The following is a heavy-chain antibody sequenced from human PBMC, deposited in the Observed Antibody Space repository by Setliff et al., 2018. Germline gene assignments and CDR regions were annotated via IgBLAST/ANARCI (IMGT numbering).Heavy chain of an antibody. Sequence: ASKVSCKASGYTFTNYGISWVRQAPGQGLEWMGWISAYNDNTNYAQKVQGRVTMTTDTSTSTAYMELRSLTSDDTAVYYCAREGRRYYDSSGYYYDPYYYYYMDVWGKGTTVTVSS. CDR1: GYTFTNYG. CDR2: ISAYNDNT. J-gene: IGHJ6*03. CDR3: AREGRRYYDSSGYYYDPYYYYYMDV. D-gene: IGHD3-22*01. V-gene: IGHV1-18*01.